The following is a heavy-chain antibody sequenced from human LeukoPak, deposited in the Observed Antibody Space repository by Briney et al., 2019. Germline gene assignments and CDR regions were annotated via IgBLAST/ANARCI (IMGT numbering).Heavy chain of an antibody. Sequence: GGSLRLSCAASGFTFSDYYMSWIRQAPGRGLEWVSYISTSSSEIYYADSAKGRFTISRDTAKSSLYLQMNSLRAEDTAVYYCARGHYGLDVWGQGTTVTVSS. J-gene: IGHJ6*02. CDR3: ARGHYGLDV. CDR2: ISTSSSEI. V-gene: IGHV3-11*01. CDR1: GFTFSDYY.